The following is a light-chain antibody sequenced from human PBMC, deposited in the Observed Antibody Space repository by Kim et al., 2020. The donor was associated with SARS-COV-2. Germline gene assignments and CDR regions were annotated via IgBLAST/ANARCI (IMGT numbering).Light chain of an antibody. CDR1: SLRRYY. CDR2: GRN. CDR3: SSRGSSENVL. J-gene: IGLJ2*01. Sequence: SSELTQDPAVSVAVGQTVKITCQGDSLRRYYASWYQQKPGKAPVLVIYGRNNRPSGIPERLSGSTSGNTASLIITGAQAEDEADYYCSSRGSSENVLFGGGPKVTVL. V-gene: IGLV3-19*01.